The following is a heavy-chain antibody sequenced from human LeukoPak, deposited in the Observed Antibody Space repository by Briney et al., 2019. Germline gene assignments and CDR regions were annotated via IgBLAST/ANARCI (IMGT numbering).Heavy chain of an antibody. CDR3: ARELFGSGSCPDG. CDR2: IWSDGSNK. D-gene: IGHD3-10*01. J-gene: IGHJ4*02. CDR1: GFTFSYYA. V-gene: IGHV3-33*01. Sequence: PGGSLRLSCSASGFTFSYYAMHWVRQAPGKGLEWEALIWSDGSNKYYADSVKGRITISRDNSKNTAYLQMNSLRAEDTAVYYCARELFGSGSCPDGWGQGTLVTVSS.